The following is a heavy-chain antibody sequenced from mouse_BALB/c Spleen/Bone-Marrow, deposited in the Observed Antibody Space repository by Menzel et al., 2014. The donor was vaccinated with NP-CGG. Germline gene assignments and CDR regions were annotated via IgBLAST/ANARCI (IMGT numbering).Heavy chain of an antibody. Sequence: VQLRESGPELVKPGALVKISCKASGFTFRSYDINWVKRRPGQGLEWIGWIYPGDGSTKYSEKSKGKATLTADKSSSTAYMQLSSLTSDNSAVYFCARSGDSSGYGFAYWGQGTLVTVSA. J-gene: IGHJ3*01. CDR3: ARSGDSSGYGFAY. V-gene: IGHV1S56*01. CDR1: GFTFRSYD. D-gene: IGHD3-2*01. CDR2: IYPGDGST.